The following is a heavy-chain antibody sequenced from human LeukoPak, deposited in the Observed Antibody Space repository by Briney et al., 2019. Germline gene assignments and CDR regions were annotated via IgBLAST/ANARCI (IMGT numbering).Heavy chain of an antibody. CDR1: SRSINGYY. CDR3: ARDGRAGSLFAY. V-gene: IGHV4-59*01. D-gene: IGHD6-19*01. CDR2: ISYSGST. Sequence: SETLSLTCTVSSRSINGYYWSWIRQPPGKGLEWVGYISYSGSTNYNPSLKSRVTISVDTSKNQFSLKLSSVTAADTAIYYCARDGRAGSLFAYWGQGTLVTVSS. J-gene: IGHJ4*02.